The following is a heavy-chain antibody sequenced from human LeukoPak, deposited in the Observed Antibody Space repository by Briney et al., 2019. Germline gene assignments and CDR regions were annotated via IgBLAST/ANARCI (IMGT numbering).Heavy chain of an antibody. D-gene: IGHD3-10*01. Sequence: ASVKVSCKASGYTFTSYGISWVRQAPGQGLEWMGWISAYNGNTNYAQKLQGRVTMTTDTSTSTAYMELRSLRSDDTAVYYCARDPTIERFGEGEGFDPWGQGTLDTVSS. CDR2: ISAYNGNT. CDR3: ARDPTIERFGEGEGFDP. V-gene: IGHV1-18*01. J-gene: IGHJ5*02. CDR1: GYTFTSYG.